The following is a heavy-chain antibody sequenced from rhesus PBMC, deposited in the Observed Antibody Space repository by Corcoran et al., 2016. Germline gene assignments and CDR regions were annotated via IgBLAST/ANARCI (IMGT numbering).Heavy chain of an antibody. V-gene: IGHV3S5*01. CDR2: YSSNSGGST. CDR1: ELSFSNHD. Sequence: EVQVVESGGGLVQPGGSLRLSWAASELSFSNHDMSWVRQAPGKGLEWVSYSSNSGGSTYYADSVKGRFTIFRDNSKRTLSLQMNSLRVEDTAMYYCTKGEGDYWGQGVLVTVSS. CDR3: TKGEGDY. J-gene: IGHJ4*01.